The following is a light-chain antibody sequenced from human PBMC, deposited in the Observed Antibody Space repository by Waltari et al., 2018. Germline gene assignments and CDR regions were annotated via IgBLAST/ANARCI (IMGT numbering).Light chain of an antibody. CDR3: QQRSNWPAVT. V-gene: IGKV3-11*01. CDR1: QSVSSY. Sequence: EIVLTQSPATLSLSPGERATFSCRASQSVSSYLAWYQQNPGQAPRLLIYDASNRATGIPARFSGSGSGTDFTLTISCLEPEDFAVYYCQQRSNWPAVTFGGGTKVEIK. CDR2: DAS. J-gene: IGKJ4*01.